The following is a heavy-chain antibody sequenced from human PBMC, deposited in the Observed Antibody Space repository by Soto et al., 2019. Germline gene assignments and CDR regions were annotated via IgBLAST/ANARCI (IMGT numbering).Heavy chain of an antibody. Sequence: GASVKVSCKASGYTFTSYGISWVRQAPGQGLEWMGWISAYNGNTNYAQKLQGRVTMTTDTSTSTAYMELRSLRSDDTAVYYCARDEDPGFVVVPAAHWGQGTLVTVSS. CDR1: GYTFTSYG. D-gene: IGHD2-2*01. CDR2: ISAYNGNT. V-gene: IGHV1-18*01. J-gene: IGHJ4*02. CDR3: ARDEDPGFVVVPAAH.